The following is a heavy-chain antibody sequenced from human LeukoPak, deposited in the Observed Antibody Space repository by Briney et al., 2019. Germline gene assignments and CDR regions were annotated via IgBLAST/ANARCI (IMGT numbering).Heavy chain of an antibody. CDR1: GYTFTGYY. D-gene: IGHD3-22*01. CDR3: ARVRYYYDSSGLVDAFDI. J-gene: IGHJ3*02. Sequence: ASVKVSCKASGYTFTGYYVHWVRQAPGQGLEWMGWMNPKSGGTNYAQKFEARVTMNRDTSISTAYMELSRLRFDDTAVYYCARVRYYYDSSGLVDAFDIWGQGTMVTVSS. CDR2: MNPKSGGT. V-gene: IGHV1-2*02.